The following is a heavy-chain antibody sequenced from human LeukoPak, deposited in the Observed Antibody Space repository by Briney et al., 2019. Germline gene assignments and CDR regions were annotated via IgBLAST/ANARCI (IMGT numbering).Heavy chain of an antibody. CDR1: GGSFSGYY. V-gene: IGHV4-34*01. CDR3: ARGGFWSGFDY. J-gene: IGHJ4*02. CDR2: INHSGST. Sequence: SETLSLTCAVYGGSFSGYYWSWIRQPPGKGLEWIGEINHSGSTNYNPSLKSRVTISVDTSKNQFSLKLSSVTAADTAVYYCARGGFWSGFDYWGQGTLVTVSS. D-gene: IGHD3-3*01.